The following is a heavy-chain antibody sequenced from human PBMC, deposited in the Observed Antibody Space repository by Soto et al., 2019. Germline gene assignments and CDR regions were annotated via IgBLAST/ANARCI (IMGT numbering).Heavy chain of an antibody. Sequence: GASVKVSCKASGYTFSSYYMNWVRQAPGQGLEWLGIINPGNGNTKYSQRFQGRVTITRDTSASTAYMELSSLRSEDTAVYYCAISMVETELSTQDYYYGMDVWGQGTTVTVSS. CDR1: GYTFSSYY. CDR3: AISMVETELSTQDYYYGMDV. J-gene: IGHJ6*02. V-gene: IGHV1-3*01. D-gene: IGHD3-10*01. CDR2: INPGNGNT.